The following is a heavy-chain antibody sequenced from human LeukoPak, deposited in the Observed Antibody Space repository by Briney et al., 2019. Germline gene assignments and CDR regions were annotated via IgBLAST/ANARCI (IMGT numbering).Heavy chain of an antibody. Sequence: PGGSLRLSCAASGFTFSSYAMHWVRQAPGKGLGWVAVISYDGSNKYYADSVKGRFTISRDNSKNTLYLQMNSLRAEDTAVYYCAREGMENGLGGSGSPTGFQHWGQGTLVTVSS. CDR2: ISYDGSNK. V-gene: IGHV3-30-3*01. CDR3: AREGMENGLGGSGSPTGFQH. D-gene: IGHD3-10*01. J-gene: IGHJ1*01. CDR1: GFTFSSYA.